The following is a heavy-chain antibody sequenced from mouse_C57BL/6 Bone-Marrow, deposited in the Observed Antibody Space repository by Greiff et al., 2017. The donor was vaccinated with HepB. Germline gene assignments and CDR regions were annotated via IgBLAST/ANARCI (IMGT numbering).Heavy chain of an antibody. CDR2: IHPNSGST. Sequence: VQLQQPGAELVKPGASVKLSCKASGYTFTSYWMHWVKQRPGQGLEWIGMIHPNSGSTNYNEKFKSKATLTVDKSSSTAYMQLSSLTSEDSAVYYCARWHYGSSYGDYWGQGTTLTVSS. V-gene: IGHV1-64*01. CDR1: GYTFTSYW. CDR3: ARWHYGSSYGDY. J-gene: IGHJ2*01. D-gene: IGHD1-1*01.